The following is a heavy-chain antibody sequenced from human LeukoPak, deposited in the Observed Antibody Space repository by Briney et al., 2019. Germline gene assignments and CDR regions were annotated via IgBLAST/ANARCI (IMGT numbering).Heavy chain of an antibody. CDR1: GYTFTSYY. J-gene: IGHJ5*02. CDR2: INPTGGST. D-gene: IGHD1-26*01. CDR3: ARDNSVGDNAWWFDP. V-gene: IGHV1-46*01. Sequence: ASVRVSCKASGYTFTSYYMHWVRQAPGQGLEWMGLINPTGGSTGYAQKFRGRVTMTRDMSTSTDYMELSSLRSEDTAIYYCARDNSVGDNAWWFDPWGQGTLVTVSS.